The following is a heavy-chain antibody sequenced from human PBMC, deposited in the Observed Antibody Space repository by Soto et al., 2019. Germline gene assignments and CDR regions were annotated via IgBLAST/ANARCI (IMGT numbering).Heavy chain of an antibody. V-gene: IGHV4-39*01. CDR2: VYFVGNS. CDR3: VRFYGEYVNGVKRRYFHX. D-gene: IGHD4-17*01. CDR1: GDSISSPSYF. Sequence: GTLSLTCTVSGDSISSPSYFWGWIRQPPGKGLEWIGTVYFVGNSYYNPSLQSRVSISVDASKNQFSLRLSSMTAADTGVYYCVRFYGEYVNGVKRRYFHXWGQGTRVTVSX. J-gene: IGHJ4*02.